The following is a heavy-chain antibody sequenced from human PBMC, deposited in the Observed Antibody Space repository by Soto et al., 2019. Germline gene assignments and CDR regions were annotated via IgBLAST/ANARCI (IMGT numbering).Heavy chain of an antibody. D-gene: IGHD3-10*01. Sequence: GGSLRLSCAASGFTFSTYAMNWVRQAPGKGLEWVSAISSIDGSSTSYADSVKGRFTISRDNAKNTLYLQMNSLRAEDTAVYYCASSYTENFDYWGQGTLVTVSS. CDR2: ISSIDGSST. J-gene: IGHJ4*02. CDR1: GFTFSTYA. CDR3: ASSYTENFDY. V-gene: IGHV3-74*01.